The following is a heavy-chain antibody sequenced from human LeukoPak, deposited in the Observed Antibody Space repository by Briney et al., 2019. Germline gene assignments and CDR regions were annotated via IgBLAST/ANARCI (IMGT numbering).Heavy chain of an antibody. CDR1: GGTFSIYA. CDR2: IIPILGIA. V-gene: IGHV1-69*04. J-gene: IGHJ6*02. D-gene: IGHD6-13*01. Sequence: ASVKVSCKASGGTFSIYAISWVRQAPGQGLEWMGRIIPILGIANYAQKLQGRVTMTTDTSTSTAYMELRSLRSDDTAVYYCARMGIASALYYYGMDVWGQGTTVTVSS. CDR3: ARMGIASALYYYGMDV.